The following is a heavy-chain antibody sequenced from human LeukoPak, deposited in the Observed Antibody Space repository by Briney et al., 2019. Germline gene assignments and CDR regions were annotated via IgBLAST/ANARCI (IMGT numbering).Heavy chain of an antibody. J-gene: IGHJ3*01. Sequence: SETLSLTCTVSGGSITGYYWSWIRQPPGRGLEWIGYVHFSGTTSFNPSLKSRVTISVDASKNQFSLRLSSVTAADTAVYYCAREQYLAYDVFGFWGQGTMVTVSS. CDR2: VHFSGTT. CDR3: AREQYLAYDVFGF. CDR1: GGSITGYY. D-gene: IGHD4-11*01. V-gene: IGHV4-59*01.